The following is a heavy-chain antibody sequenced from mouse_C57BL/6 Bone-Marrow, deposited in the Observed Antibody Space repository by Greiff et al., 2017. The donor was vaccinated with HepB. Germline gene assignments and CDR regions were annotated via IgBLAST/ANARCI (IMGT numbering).Heavy chain of an antibody. D-gene: IGHD2-3*01. CDR1: GFTFSDYG. J-gene: IGHJ4*01. V-gene: IGHV5-17*01. CDR2: ISSGSSTI. Sequence: EVKLVESGGGLVKPGGSLKLSCAASGFTFSDYGMHWVRQAPEKGLEWVAYISSGSSTIYYADTVKGRFTISRDNAKNTLFLQMTSLRSEDTAMYYCARPIYDGYYFYAMDYWGQGTSVTVSS. CDR3: ARPIYDGYYFYAMDY.